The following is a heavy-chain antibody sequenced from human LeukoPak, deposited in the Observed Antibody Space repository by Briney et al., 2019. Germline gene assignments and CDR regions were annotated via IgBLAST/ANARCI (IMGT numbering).Heavy chain of an antibody. CDR1: GGSISSSSYY. CDR3: ARDFTGSGIYPHFDY. CDR2: IYYSGST. D-gene: IGHD3-10*01. Sequence: SETLSLTCTVSGGSISSSSYYWGWIRQPPGKGLEWIGSIYYSGSTYYNPSLKSRVTISVDTSENQFSLKLSSVTAADTAVYYCARDFTGSGIYPHFDYWGQGTLVTVSS. J-gene: IGHJ4*02. V-gene: IGHV4-39*07.